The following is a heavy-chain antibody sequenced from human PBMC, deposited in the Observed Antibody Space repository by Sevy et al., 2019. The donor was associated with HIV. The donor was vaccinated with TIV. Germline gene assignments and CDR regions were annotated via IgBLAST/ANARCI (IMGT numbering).Heavy chain of an antibody. V-gene: IGHV3-33*01. D-gene: IGHD1-1*01. J-gene: IGHJ5*01. CDR2: LWYDGRTE. CDR1: GFTFRSFS. Sequence: GGSLRLSCVASGFTFRSFSMHWVRQAPDKGLEWVAALWYDGRTERYADSVQGRFTISRDNSKKTLYLQMNSLRDEDTAIYYCARDAARVIVPTAGFDSWGQGTLVTVSS. CDR3: ARDAARVIVPTAGFDS.